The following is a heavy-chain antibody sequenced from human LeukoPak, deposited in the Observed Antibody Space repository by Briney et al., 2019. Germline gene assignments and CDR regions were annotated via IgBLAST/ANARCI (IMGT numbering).Heavy chain of an antibody. J-gene: IGHJ6*03. V-gene: IGHV3-48*02. CDR3: ARDPLRWLQNNYYYYYMDV. Sequence: GGSLRLSCATSGFTFSSYGMNWVRQAPGKGLEWVSYISSTSRTIYDADSVKRRFTISRDNAKNSLYLQMNSLRDEDTAVYYCARDPLRWLQNNYYYYYMDVWGKGTTVTVSS. D-gene: IGHD5-24*01. CDR1: GFTFSSYG. CDR2: ISSTSRTI.